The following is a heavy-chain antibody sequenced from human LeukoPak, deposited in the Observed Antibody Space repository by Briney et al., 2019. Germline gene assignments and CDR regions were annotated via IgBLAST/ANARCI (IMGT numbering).Heavy chain of an antibody. D-gene: IGHD6-19*01. CDR2: INHSGST. V-gene: IGHV4-34*01. CDR1: GGSFSGYY. J-gene: IGHJ4*02. CDR3: ARAGDAVAVFDY. Sequence: PSETLSLTCAVYGGSFSGYYWSWIRQPPGKGLEWIGEINHSGSTNYNPSLMSRVTISVDTSKNQFSLKLSSVTAADTAVYYCARAGDAVAVFDYWGQGTLVTVSS.